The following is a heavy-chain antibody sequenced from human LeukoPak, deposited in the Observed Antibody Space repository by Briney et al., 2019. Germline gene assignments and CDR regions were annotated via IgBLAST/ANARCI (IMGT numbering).Heavy chain of an antibody. CDR1: GYSISSGYY. D-gene: IGHD1-14*01. J-gene: IGHJ3*02. CDR3: ARDIHVPRIREPYFDI. CDR2: IYHSGST. V-gene: IGHV4-38-2*02. Sequence: SETLSLTCIVPGYSISSGYYWGWIRQPPGKGLEWIGSIYHSGSTNYNPSLKGRVTISVDTSKNQFSLKLSSVTAADTAVYYCARDIHVPRIREPYFDIWGEGTLVTVSS.